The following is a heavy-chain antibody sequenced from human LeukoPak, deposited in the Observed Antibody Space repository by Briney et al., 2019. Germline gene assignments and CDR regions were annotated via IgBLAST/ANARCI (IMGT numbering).Heavy chain of an antibody. CDR3: TRDGYSSSWYGEYYFDY. J-gene: IGHJ4*02. Sequence: GGSLRLSCAASGFIFSNYWMSWVRQAPGKGLEWVGFIRSKAYGGTTEYAASVKGRFTISRDDSESIAYLQMNSLKTEDTAVYYCTRDGYSSSWYGEYYFDYWGQGTLVTVSS. D-gene: IGHD6-13*01. CDR1: GFIFSNYW. V-gene: IGHV3-49*04. CDR2: IRSKAYGGTT.